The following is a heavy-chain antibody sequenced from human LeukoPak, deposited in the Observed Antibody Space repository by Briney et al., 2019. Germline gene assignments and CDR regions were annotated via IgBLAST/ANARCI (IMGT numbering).Heavy chain of an antibody. D-gene: IGHD2-15*01. Sequence: PSETLSLTCTVSGGSIRSSSYYWGWIRQPAGKGLEWIGRIYTSGSTNYNPSLRSRITISVDTSKNQFSLKLSSVTAADTAVYYCARNSCPSGSCYDNRGYFDYWGQGTLVTVSS. J-gene: IGHJ4*02. V-gene: IGHV4-61*02. CDR3: ARNSCPSGSCYDNRGYFDY. CDR2: IYTSGST. CDR1: GGSIRSSSYY.